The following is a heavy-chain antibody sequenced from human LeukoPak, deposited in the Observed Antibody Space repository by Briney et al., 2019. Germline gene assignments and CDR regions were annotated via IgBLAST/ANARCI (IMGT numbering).Heavy chain of an antibody. CDR1: GGTFSSYA. J-gene: IGHJ4*02. D-gene: IGHD3-3*01. CDR2: IIPIFGTA. V-gene: IGHV1-69*05. Sequence: GASVKVSCNASGGTFSSYAISWVRQAPGQGLEWMGGIIPIFGTANYAQKFQGRVTITTDESTSTAYMELSSLRSEDTAVYYCARAYFWSGYLNYFDYWGQGTLVTVSS. CDR3: ARAYFWSGYLNYFDY.